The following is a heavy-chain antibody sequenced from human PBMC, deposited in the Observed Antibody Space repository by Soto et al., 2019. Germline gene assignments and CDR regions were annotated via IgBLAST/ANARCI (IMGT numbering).Heavy chain of an antibody. CDR1: GYTFTTYS. Sequence: QVQLVQSGPEMKKPGASVKLSCKASGYTFTTYSMHWVRQAPGQRLEWMGWIHAGNGNTEHSQKFQGRATITRDTSASTAYLELGSLRSEDTAVYYCARAACSSTSCYNYYAYGMDVWVQGTAVTVS. J-gene: IGHJ6*02. CDR2: IHAGNGNT. D-gene: IGHD2-2*01. V-gene: IGHV1-3*01. CDR3: ARAACSSTSCYNYYAYGMDV.